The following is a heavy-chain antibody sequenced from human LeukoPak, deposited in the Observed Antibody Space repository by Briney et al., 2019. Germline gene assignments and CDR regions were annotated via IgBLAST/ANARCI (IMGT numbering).Heavy chain of an antibody. CDR2: INPSGGST. D-gene: IGHD3-22*01. J-gene: IGHJ6*03. CDR3: ARATLTMRHYMDV. Sequence: ASVKVSCKASGYTFTSYYMHWVRQAPGQGLEWMGIINPSGGSTTYAQKFQGRVSMTRDMSTSTVYMDLSGLRSEDTAVYYCARATLTMRHYMDVWGKGTTVTVSS. CDR1: GYTFTSYY. V-gene: IGHV1-46*01.